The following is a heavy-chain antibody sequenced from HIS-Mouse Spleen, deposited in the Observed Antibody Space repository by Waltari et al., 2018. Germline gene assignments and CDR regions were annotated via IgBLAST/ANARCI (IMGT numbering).Heavy chain of an antibody. V-gene: IGHV4-34*01. J-gene: IGHJ4*02. CDR2: INHSGST. CDR1: GGSFSGYY. CDR3: ARMGPASGSYGDY. Sequence: QVQLQQWGAGLLKPSETLSLTCAVYGGSFSGYYWSWIRQPPGKGLGCIVEINHSGSTNYNPYLKSRVTISVDTSKNQFSLKLSSVTAADTAVYYCARMGPASGSYGDYWGQGTLVTVSS. D-gene: IGHD1-26*01.